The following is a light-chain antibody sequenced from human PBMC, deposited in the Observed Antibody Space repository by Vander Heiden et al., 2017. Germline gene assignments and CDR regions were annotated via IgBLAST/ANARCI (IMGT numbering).Light chain of an antibody. V-gene: IGKV1-39*01. Sequence: DIQMIQSPSSLSASVGDRVTITCRASQNIGNYLYWYQQEPGKATKLLIDAASSLQSGVPSRFSGSGSGKDFTLTISSLQDEDFASYYCQQSFSTPFFGPGTKVDI. CDR3: QQSFSTPF. CDR1: QNIGNY. J-gene: IGKJ3*01. CDR2: AAS.